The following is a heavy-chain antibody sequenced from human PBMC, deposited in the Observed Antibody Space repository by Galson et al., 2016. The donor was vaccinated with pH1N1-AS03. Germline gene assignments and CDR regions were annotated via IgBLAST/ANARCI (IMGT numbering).Heavy chain of an antibody. J-gene: IGHJ5*02. D-gene: IGHD2-15*01. CDR1: GASVSHYASY. V-gene: IGHV4-39*07. CDR2: VSARGTT. Sequence: SETLSLTCSVSGASVSHYASYWGWIRQAPGKGLEWIATVSARGTTYHNPSLDSRLTVSLDTSKNHFSLTLTSVTAADTAMYYCARDPRDCSGGSCSQDGWFDPWGQGTLVVVSS. CDR3: ARDPRDCSGGSCSQDGWFDP.